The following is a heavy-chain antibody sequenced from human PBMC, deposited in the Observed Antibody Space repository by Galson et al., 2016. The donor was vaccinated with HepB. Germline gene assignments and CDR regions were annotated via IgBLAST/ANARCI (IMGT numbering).Heavy chain of an antibody. CDR1: GDSISTSASY. D-gene: IGHD1-26*01. Sequence: TLSLTCTVSGDSISTSASYWSWIRQHPGKGLEWIGYIYYSGTTYYNPSLKSRLIISVDTSKNQFSLELSSVTAADTAVYYCARGLAAAWESLAYWGQGTLVIVSS. V-gene: IGHV4-31*03. CDR3: ARGLAAAWESLAY. CDR2: IYYSGTT. J-gene: IGHJ4*02.